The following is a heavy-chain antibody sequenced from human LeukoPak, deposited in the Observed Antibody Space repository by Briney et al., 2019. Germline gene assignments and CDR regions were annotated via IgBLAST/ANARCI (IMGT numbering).Heavy chain of an antibody. D-gene: IGHD3-22*01. CDR3: AGLSDDSGGPSPLAFDV. Sequence: QSGGSLRLSCAASGFTVSATYIGWVRQAPGKGLDWVSVIFRTGNIFYADSVRGRFSISRDNSKNTLSLQMSSLRAEDTAVYFCAGLSDDSGGPSPLAFDVWGKGQWSPSLQ. CDR2: IFRTGNI. J-gene: IGHJ3*01. CDR1: GFTVSATY. V-gene: IGHV3-66*04.